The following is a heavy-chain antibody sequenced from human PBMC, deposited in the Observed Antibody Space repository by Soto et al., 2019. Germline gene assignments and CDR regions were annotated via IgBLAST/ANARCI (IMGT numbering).Heavy chain of an antibody. D-gene: IGHD4-17*01. J-gene: IGHJ2*01. Sequence: QVQLVESGGGVVQPGRSLRLSCAASGFTFSSYGMHWVRQAPGKGLEWVAVISYDGSNKYYADSVKGRFTISRDNSKNTLYLQMNSLRAEDTAVYSCAKPTVKEGYFDLWGRGTLVTVSS. V-gene: IGHV3-30*18. CDR2: ISYDGSNK. CDR1: GFTFSSYG. CDR3: AKPTVKEGYFDL.